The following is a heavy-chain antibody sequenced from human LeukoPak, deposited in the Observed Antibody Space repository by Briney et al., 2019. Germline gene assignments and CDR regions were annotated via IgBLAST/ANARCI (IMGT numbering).Heavy chain of an antibody. Sequence: SETLSLTCAVYGGSFSGYYWSWIRQPPGKGLEWIGEINHSGSTNYNPSLKSRVTISVDTSKNQFSLKLSSVTAADTAVYYCARGHPMITFGGVIVIEDYWGQGTLVTVSS. D-gene: IGHD3-16*02. V-gene: IGHV4-34*01. CDR3: ARGHPMITFGGVIVIEDY. CDR2: INHSGST. CDR1: GGSFSGYY. J-gene: IGHJ4*02.